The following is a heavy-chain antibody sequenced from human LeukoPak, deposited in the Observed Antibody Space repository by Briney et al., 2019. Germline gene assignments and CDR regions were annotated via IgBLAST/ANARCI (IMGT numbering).Heavy chain of an antibody. CDR1: GGSISSSSYY. CDR3: ARSSRGTSDYYGMDV. V-gene: IGHV4-61*03. D-gene: IGHD1-1*01. Sequence: SETLSLTCTVSGGSISSSSYYWGWIRQPPGKGLEWIGYIYHSGSTDYNPSLKSRVTISVDTSQNHFSLKLSSVTAADTAVYYCARSSRGTSDYYGMDVWGQGTTVTVSS. CDR2: IYHSGST. J-gene: IGHJ6*02.